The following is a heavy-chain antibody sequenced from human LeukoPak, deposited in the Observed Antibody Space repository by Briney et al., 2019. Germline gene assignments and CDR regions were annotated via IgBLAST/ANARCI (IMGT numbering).Heavy chain of an antibody. Sequence: GGSLRLSCAASGFTFSRYWRHWVRQAPGKGLVWVSRIDSDGTNRDYADSVKGRFTISRDNAKNTVYLQMNSLRDEDTAVYYCEGRANGLPEYWGQGSLVTVSS. D-gene: IGHD2-15*01. V-gene: IGHV3-74*01. CDR1: GFTFSRYW. CDR2: IDSDGTNR. CDR3: EGRANGLPEY. J-gene: IGHJ4*02.